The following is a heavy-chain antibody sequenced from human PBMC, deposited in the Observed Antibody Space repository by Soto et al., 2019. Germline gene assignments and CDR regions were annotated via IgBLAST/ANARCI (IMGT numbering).Heavy chain of an antibody. CDR3: ARGLPPRAVTARGDFDY. D-gene: IGHD2-21*02. Sequence: NPSETLSLTCTVSGGSVSSGNYYWSWIRQPPGKGLEWIAYIYYSGSTNYNPSLKSRVTLSVDTSKNQFSLKLTSVTAADTAVYYCARGLPPRAVTARGDFDYWGQGTLVTVSS. J-gene: IGHJ4*02. V-gene: IGHV4-61*01. CDR1: GGSVSSGNYY. CDR2: IYYSGST.